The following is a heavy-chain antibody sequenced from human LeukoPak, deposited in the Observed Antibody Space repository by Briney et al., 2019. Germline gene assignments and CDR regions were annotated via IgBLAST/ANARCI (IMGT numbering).Heavy chain of an antibody. CDR2: VSYDGSNK. D-gene: IGHD5-18*01. J-gene: IGHJ4*02. CDR1: RFSFSSYG. V-gene: IGHV3-30*18. Sequence: PGGSLRLSCAASRFSFSSYGMHWVRQAPGKGLEWVAVVSYDGSNKYYADSVKGRFTISRDNSKDTLYLQMNSLRPEDTAVYYCAKDPSKRGYSYAFDYWGQGTLVTVSS. CDR3: AKDPSKRGYSYAFDY.